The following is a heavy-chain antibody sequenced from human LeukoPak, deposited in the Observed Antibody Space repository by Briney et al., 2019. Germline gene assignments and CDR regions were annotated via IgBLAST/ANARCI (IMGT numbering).Heavy chain of an antibody. V-gene: IGHV3-30-3*01. CDR3: ARDNLSFQDTAMAMVAYYYYGMDV. Sequence: GRSLRLSCAASGFTFSSYAMHWVRQAPGKGLEWVAVISYDGSNKYYADSVKGRFTISRDNSKNTLYLQMNSLRAEDTAVYYCARDNLSFQDTAMAMVAYYYYGMDVWGQGTTVTVSS. J-gene: IGHJ6*02. CDR1: GFTFSSYA. D-gene: IGHD5-18*01. CDR2: ISYDGSNK.